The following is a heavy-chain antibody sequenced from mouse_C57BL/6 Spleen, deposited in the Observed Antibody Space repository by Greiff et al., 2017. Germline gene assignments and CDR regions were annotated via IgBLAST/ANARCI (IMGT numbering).Heavy chain of an antibody. Sequence: EVQRVESGGGLVKPGGSLKLSCAASGFTFSSYAMSWVRQTPEKRLEWVATISDGGSYTYYPDNVKGRFTISRDNAKNNLYLQLSHLKSEDTAMYYCARGMELTGTWYAMDYWGQGTSVTVSS. J-gene: IGHJ4*01. CDR2: ISDGGSYT. D-gene: IGHD4-1*01. CDR3: ARGMELTGTWYAMDY. V-gene: IGHV5-4*01. CDR1: GFTFSSYA.